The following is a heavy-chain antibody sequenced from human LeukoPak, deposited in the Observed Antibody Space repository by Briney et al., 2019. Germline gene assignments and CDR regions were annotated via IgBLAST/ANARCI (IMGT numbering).Heavy chain of an antibody. CDR3: ARDQGTTVVTQDNWFDP. D-gene: IGHD4-23*01. V-gene: IGHV1-46*01. J-gene: IGHJ5*02. CDR2: INPSGGST. Sequence: ASVKVSCKASGYTFTSYYMHWVRQAPGQGLAWMGIINPSGGSTSYAQKFQGRVTMTRDTSTSTVYMELSSLRSEDTAVYYCARDQGTTVVTQDNWFDPWGQGTLVTVSS. CDR1: GYTFTSYY.